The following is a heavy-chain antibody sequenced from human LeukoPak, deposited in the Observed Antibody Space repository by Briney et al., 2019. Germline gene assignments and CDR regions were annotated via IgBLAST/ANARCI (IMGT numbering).Heavy chain of an antibody. D-gene: IGHD5-12*01. CDR2: ISYDGSNK. V-gene: IGHV3-30*18. J-gene: IGHJ3*02. Sequence: GRSLRLSCAASGFTFSSYGMHWVRQAPGKGLEWVAVISYDGSNKYYADSVKGRFTISRDNSKNTLYLQMNSLRAEDTAVYYCAKVTRVGGVYSGYDLSDAFDIWGQGTMVTVSS. CDR3: AKVTRVGGVYSGYDLSDAFDI. CDR1: GFTFSSYG.